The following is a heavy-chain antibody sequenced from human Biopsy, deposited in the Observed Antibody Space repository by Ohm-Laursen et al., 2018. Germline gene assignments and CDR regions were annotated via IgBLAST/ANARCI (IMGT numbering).Heavy chain of an antibody. Sequence: SLGLSCVASGFSFSDYHRSWIRQAPGRGLEWVSYISGGGTLYYGDSMKGRVTISRDNAKNSLYLQMHSLRAEDTAVYYCARDTRWSPYSMDVWGQGTTVTVSS. CDR1: GFSFSDYH. D-gene: IGHD4-23*01. CDR2: ISGGGTL. J-gene: IGHJ6*02. CDR3: ARDTRWSPYSMDV. V-gene: IGHV3-11*01.